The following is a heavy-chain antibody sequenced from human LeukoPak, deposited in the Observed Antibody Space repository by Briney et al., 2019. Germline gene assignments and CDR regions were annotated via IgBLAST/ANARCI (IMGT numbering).Heavy chain of an antibody. Sequence: ASVKVSCKASGYTFTGYYMHWVRQAPGQGLEWMGRINPNSGGTNYAQKFQGRVTMTRDTSISTAYMELGRLRSDDTAVYYCARMPVTRFFDIWGQGTMVTVSS. CDR3: ARMPVTRFFDI. CDR1: GYTFTGYY. CDR2: INPNSGGT. D-gene: IGHD4-17*01. J-gene: IGHJ3*02. V-gene: IGHV1-2*06.